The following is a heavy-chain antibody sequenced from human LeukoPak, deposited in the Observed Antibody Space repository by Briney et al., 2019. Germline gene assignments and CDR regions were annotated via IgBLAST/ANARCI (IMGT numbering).Heavy chain of an antibody. V-gene: IGHV3-7*01. J-gene: IGHJ4*02. CDR2: IKQDGSDK. CDR1: GFTFSNYW. Sequence: GGSLRLSCAASGFTFSNYWMIWVRQAPGQGLEWVANIKQDGSDKSYVDSVKGRFTISRDNAKNSLYLQMNSLRVEDTAVYYCARSRTSGDEALLGNYWGQGTLVTVSS. D-gene: IGHD1-26*01. CDR3: ARSRTSGDEALLGNY.